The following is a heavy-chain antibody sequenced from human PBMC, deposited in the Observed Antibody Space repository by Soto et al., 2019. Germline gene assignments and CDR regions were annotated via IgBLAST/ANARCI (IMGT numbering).Heavy chain of an antibody. Sequence: EVLLVESGGGLGKPGGSLRLSCAASGFNLSHPWMTWVRQAAGKGLVWVGHIKSKIDGGTADYAAPVKGRFTISRDDSKNMDYLQMNSLITEDTAVYYCTTGIYYDLLTGHHNVAYWGQGTLVTVSS. J-gene: IGHJ4*02. D-gene: IGHD3-9*01. CDR1: GFNLSHPW. V-gene: IGHV3-15*01. CDR3: TTGIYYDLLTGHHNVAY. CDR2: IKSKIDGGTA.